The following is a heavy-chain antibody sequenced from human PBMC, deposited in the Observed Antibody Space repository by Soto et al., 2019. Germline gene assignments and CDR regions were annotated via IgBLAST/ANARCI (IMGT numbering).Heavy chain of an antibody. V-gene: IGHV3-15*01. CDR1: GFTFNNAW. CDR2: IQTKTDGGTT. D-gene: IGHD3-10*01. J-gene: IGHJ6*04. CDR3: TTDPTGGV. Sequence: EVQLVESGGGLVMPGESLRLSCAASGFTFNNAWMSWVRQAPGKGLEWVGRIQTKTDGGTTDYAAPVKGRFTILRDDSKNTRYLQMNRLKTEDTAVYYCTTDPTGGVWGKGTTVTVSS.